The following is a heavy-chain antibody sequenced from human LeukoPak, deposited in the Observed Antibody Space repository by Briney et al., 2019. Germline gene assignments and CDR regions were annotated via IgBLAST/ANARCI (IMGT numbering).Heavy chain of an antibody. J-gene: IGHJ4*02. CDR3: TRVYCSSSTCYYGELDY. D-gene: IGHD2-2*01. Sequence: GGSLRLSCTASGFTFGDYGMSWVRQAPGKGLEWVGFIRGKAYGGTTEYAASVKGRFTISRDDSKGIAYLQMNSLKTEDTAVYYCTRVYCSSSTCYYGELDYWGQGTLVTVSS. V-gene: IGHV3-49*04. CDR1: GFTFGDYG. CDR2: IRGKAYGGTT.